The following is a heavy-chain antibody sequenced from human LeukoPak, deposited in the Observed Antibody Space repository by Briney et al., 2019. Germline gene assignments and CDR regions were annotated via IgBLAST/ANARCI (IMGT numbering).Heavy chain of an antibody. CDR3: ASLRRDGYKGVY. Sequence: SETLSLTCTVSGGSVSSSNDYWGWIRQPPGKGLEWIGSVYYTGSTYHNPSLKSRVTMSVDTSRNQFSLKLSSVTAADTAVYYCASLRRDGYKGVYWGQGTLVTVS. V-gene: IGHV4-39*07. J-gene: IGHJ4*02. D-gene: IGHD5-24*01. CDR2: VYYTGST. CDR1: GGSVSSSNDY.